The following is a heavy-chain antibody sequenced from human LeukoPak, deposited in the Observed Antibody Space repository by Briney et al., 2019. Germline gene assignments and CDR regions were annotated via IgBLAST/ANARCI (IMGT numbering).Heavy chain of an antibody. J-gene: IGHJ4*02. D-gene: IGHD2-15*01. CDR3: TSTRYCSGGSCYSADY. Sequence: GGSLRLSCAASGFTFSGSAMHWVRQASGKGLEWVGRIRSKANSYATAYAASVKGRFTISRDDSKNTACLQMNSPKTEDTAVYYCTSTRYCSGGSCYSADYWGQGTLVTVSS. CDR1: GFTFSGSA. V-gene: IGHV3-73*01. CDR2: IRSKANSYAT.